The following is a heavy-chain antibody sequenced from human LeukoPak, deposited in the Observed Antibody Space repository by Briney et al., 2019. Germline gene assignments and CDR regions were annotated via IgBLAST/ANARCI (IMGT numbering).Heavy chain of an antibody. CDR1: GGSISSGSYY. J-gene: IGHJ5*02. CDR2: IYTRGST. V-gene: IGHV4-61*02. D-gene: IGHD6-19*01. Sequence: SETLSLTCTVSGGSISSGSYYWSWIRQPAGKGLEWIGRIYTRGSTNYNPSLKSRVTISVDTSKNQFSLKLSSVTAADTAVYYCARHGYVAVAALGWFDPWGQGTLVSVSS. CDR3: ARHGYVAVAALGWFDP.